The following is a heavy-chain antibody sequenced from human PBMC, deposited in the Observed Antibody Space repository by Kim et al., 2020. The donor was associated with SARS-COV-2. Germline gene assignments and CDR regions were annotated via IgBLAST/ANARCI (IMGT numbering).Heavy chain of an antibody. CDR2: IKSKTDGGTT. CDR3: TTKGNGGVVVVAATPFYYYYGMDV. CDR1: GFTFSNAW. Sequence: GGSLRLSCAASGFTFSNAWMSWVRQAPGKGLEWVGRIKSKTDGGTTDYAAPVKGRFTISRDDSKNTLYLQMNSLKTEDTAVYYCTTKGNGGVVVVAATPFYYYYGMDVWGQGTTVTVSS. V-gene: IGHV3-15*01. J-gene: IGHJ6*02. D-gene: IGHD2-15*01.